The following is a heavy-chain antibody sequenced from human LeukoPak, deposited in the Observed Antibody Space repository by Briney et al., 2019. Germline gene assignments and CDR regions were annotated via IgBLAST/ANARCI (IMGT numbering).Heavy chain of an antibody. D-gene: IGHD3-10*01. V-gene: IGHV3-30*02. CDR3: AKDLRLWFGELPDIYFDY. CDR1: GFTFSSYG. J-gene: IGHJ4*02. Sequence: PGGSLRLSCAASGFTFSSYGMHWVRQAPGKGLEWVAFIRYDGSYKYYADSVKGRFTISRDNSKNTLYLQMNSLRAEDTAVYYCAKDLRLWFGELPDIYFDYWGQGTLVTVSS. CDR2: IRYDGSYK.